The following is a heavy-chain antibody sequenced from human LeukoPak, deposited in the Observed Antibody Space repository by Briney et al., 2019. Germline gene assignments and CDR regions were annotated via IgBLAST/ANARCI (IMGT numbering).Heavy chain of an antibody. V-gene: IGHV3-21*01. D-gene: IGHD3-16*02. CDR3: ARGYDYVWGSYRSDAFDI. CDR2: ISSSSSYI. J-gene: IGHJ3*02. Sequence: GGSLRLSCAASGFTFSSYSMNWVRQAPGKGLEWVSSISSSSSYIYYADSVKGRFTISRDNAKNSLYLQMNSLRAEDTAVYYCARGYDYVWGSYRSDAFDIWGQGTMVTVSS. CDR1: GFTFSSYS.